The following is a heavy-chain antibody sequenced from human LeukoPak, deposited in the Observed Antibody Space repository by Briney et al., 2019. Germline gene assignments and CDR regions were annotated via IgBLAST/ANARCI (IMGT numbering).Heavy chain of an antibody. CDR1: GFTFNNYG. J-gene: IGHJ5*02. CDR2: ISRSGDST. Sequence: GGSLRLSCAASGFTFNNYGMSWVRQAPGKGLQWVSAISRSGDSTYYADSVKGRFTISRDNSKNTLYLQINSLRAEDTAVYYCTNRPGWFDPWGRGTLVTVSS. CDR3: TNRPGWFDP. V-gene: IGHV3-23*01. D-gene: IGHD1-14*01.